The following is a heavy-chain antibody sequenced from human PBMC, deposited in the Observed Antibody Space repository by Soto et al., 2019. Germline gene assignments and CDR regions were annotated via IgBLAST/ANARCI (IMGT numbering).Heavy chain of an antibody. V-gene: IGHV3-30*18. CDR3: AKEGEYSGSPSFDY. J-gene: IGHJ4*02. Sequence: QVQLVESGGGVVQPGRSLRLSCAASGFTFSSYGMHWVRQAPGKGLEWVAVISYDGSNKYYADSVKGRFTISRDNSKNTLYLQMNSLRAEDTAVYYCAKEGEYSGSPSFDYWGQGTLVTVSS. CDR1: GFTFSSYG. CDR2: ISYDGSNK. D-gene: IGHD1-26*01.